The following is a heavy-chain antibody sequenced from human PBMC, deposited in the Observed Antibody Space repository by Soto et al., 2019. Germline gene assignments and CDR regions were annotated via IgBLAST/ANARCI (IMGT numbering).Heavy chain of an antibody. J-gene: IGHJ3*02. CDR2: FDPEDGET. Sequence: ASVKVSCKVSGYTLTELSMHWVRQAPGKGLEWMGGFDPEDGETIYAQKFQGRVTMTEDTSTDTAYMELSSLRSEDTAVYYCATTSLRLNSYYYYDAFDIWGQGTMVTVSS. D-gene: IGHD5-12*01. V-gene: IGHV1-24*01. CDR1: GYTLTELS. CDR3: ATTSLRLNSYYYYDAFDI.